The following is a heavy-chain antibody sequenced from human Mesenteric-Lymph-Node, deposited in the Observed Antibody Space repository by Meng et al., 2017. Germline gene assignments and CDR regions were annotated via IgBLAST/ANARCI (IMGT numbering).Heavy chain of an antibody. CDR1: GDSVSSNSAA. J-gene: IGHJ3*02. D-gene: IGHD1-1*01. V-gene: IGHV6-1*01. CDR2: TYYRSKWYN. CDR3: ARAAGGGTTGTWDAFDI. Sequence: SCAISGDSVSSNSAAWNWIRQSPSRGLEWLGRTYYRSKWYNDYAVSVKSRITINPDTSKNQFSLQLNSVTPEDTAVYYCARAAGGGTTGTWDAFDIWGQGTMVTVSS.